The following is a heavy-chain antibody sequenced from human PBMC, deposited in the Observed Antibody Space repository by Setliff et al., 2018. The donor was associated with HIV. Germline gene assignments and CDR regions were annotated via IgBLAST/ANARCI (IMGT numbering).Heavy chain of an antibody. CDR2: IYYTGST. D-gene: IGHD1-26*01. J-gene: IGHJ6*03. CDR1: GDSIRSYY. CDR3: ARELSHIVGAPRYMDV. V-gene: IGHV4-59*01. Sequence: PSETLSLTCSVSGDSIRSYYWSWIRQPPGKGLEWIGYIYYTGSTNYNPSLKSRVTISVDTSKNQFSLKLGSVTAADTAVYHCARELSHIVGAPRYMDVWGKGTTVTVSS.